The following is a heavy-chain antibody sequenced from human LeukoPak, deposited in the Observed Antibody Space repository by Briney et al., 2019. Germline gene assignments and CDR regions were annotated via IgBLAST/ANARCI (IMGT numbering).Heavy chain of an antibody. V-gene: IGHV4-61*01. D-gene: IGHD7-27*01. J-gene: IGHJ4*02. CDR1: GGSVSSGTYF. CDR3: ARWGTY. Sequence: PSQTLSLTCTVSGGSVSSGTYFWTWVRQPPGKGLEWIGHIHYSVTTNYNPSLKSRVTMSLDTSKNQFSLKLTSVTAADTAIYFCARWGTYWGQGILVTVSS. CDR2: IHYSVTT.